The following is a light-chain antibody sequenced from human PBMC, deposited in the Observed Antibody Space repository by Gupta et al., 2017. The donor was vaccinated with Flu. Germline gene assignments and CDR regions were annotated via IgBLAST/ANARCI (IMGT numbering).Light chain of an antibody. Sequence: DIQLTQSPSIPSSSVGDRVTITCRASQSINNWLAWYQQRPGKAPKLLIYKASNLESGVPSRFSGSESGTEFTLTISSLQPDDFATYYCQQHRNYPLTFGGGTKVEIK. V-gene: IGKV1-5*03. J-gene: IGKJ4*01. CDR2: KAS. CDR1: QSINNW. CDR3: QQHRNYPLT.